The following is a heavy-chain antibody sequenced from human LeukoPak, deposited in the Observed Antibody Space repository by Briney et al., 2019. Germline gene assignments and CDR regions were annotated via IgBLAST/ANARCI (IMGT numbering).Heavy chain of an antibody. Sequence: PSXTLSRTCTLSGGSITNTKYYWGWIRQPPGKGLEWIGSIYYTGSTYYNPSLKSRVTISVDTSKNQFSLKLSSVTAADTAVYYCARVGHCSSTSCYFGAFDIWGQGTMVTVSS. V-gene: IGHV4-39*01. CDR2: IYYTGST. CDR1: GGSITNTKYY. D-gene: IGHD2-2*01. CDR3: ARVGHCSSTSCYFGAFDI. J-gene: IGHJ3*02.